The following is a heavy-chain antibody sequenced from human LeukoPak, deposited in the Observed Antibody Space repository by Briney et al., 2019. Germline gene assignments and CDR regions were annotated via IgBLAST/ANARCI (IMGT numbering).Heavy chain of an antibody. Sequence: ASVTVSFKASGDTFSRYAISWVRQAPGQGLEWMGRIIPSLDIPNYPQKFQGRVTITADKSTSTAYMEVRSLGSEDTAVYYCARSVGGATTPRFDYWGQGTLVTVSS. D-gene: IGHD1-26*01. J-gene: IGHJ4*02. CDR1: GDTFSRYA. CDR2: IIPSLDIP. CDR3: ARSVGGATTPRFDY. V-gene: IGHV1-69*04.